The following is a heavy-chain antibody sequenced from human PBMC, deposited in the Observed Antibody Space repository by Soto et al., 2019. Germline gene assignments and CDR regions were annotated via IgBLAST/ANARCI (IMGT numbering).Heavy chain of an antibody. Sequence: ASVKVSCKASGYTFTAYYMHWVRQAPGQGLEWMGWVNPNSGGTNYAQKFQGRVTMTRDTSITTAYMELSRLRSDDTAVYYCARGIAARRTVDYWGQGTLVTVSS. CDR2: VNPNSGGT. V-gene: IGHV1-2*02. J-gene: IGHJ4*01. D-gene: IGHD6-6*01. CDR3: ARGIAARRTVDY. CDR1: GYTFTAYY.